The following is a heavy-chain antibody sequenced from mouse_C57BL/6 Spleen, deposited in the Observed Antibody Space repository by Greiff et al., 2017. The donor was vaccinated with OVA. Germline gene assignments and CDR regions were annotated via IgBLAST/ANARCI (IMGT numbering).Heavy chain of an antibody. CDR2: IHTNSGST. D-gene: IGHD4-1*01. CDR3: ARALGQGYFDV. Sequence: QVQLQQPGAELVKPGASVKLSCKASGYTFTSYWMHWVKQRPGQGLEWIGMIHTNSGSTNYNEKFTSKAKLTVDKSSSTAYMQLIILTSEDAAVYYCARALGQGYFDVWGTGTTVTVSS. J-gene: IGHJ1*03. V-gene: IGHV1-64*01. CDR1: GYTFTSYW.